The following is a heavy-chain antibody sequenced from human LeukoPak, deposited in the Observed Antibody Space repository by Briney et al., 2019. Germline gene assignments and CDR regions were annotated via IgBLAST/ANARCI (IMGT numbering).Heavy chain of an antibody. D-gene: IGHD6-19*01. V-gene: IGHV3-30*18. CDR1: GFTFSSYG. CDR2: ISYDGSKK. Sequence: GGSLRLSCAASGFTFSSYGMHWVRQAPGKGLEWVAVISYDGSKKYYADSVKGRFTISRDNSKNTLYLQMNSLRAEDTAVYYCAKDSGYSSGWYFGYWGQGTLVTVSS. CDR3: AKDSGYSSGWYFGY. J-gene: IGHJ4*02.